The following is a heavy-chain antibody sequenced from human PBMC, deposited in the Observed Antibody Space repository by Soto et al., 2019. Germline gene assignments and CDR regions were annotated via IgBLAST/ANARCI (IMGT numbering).Heavy chain of an antibody. J-gene: IGHJ4*02. V-gene: IGHV3-23*01. CDR1: GFTFSSYA. CDR2: ISGSGGGT. CDR3: AKDPHMIVVVTPDY. Sequence: GGSLRLSCAVSGFTFSSYAMSWVRQAPGKGLEWVSAISGSGGGTYYADSVKGRFTISRDNSKNTLYLQMNSLRVEDTAVYYCAKDPHMIVVVTPDYWGQGTLVTVSS. D-gene: IGHD3-22*01.